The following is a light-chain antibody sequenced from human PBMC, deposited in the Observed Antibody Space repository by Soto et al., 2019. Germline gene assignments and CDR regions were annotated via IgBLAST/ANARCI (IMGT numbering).Light chain of an antibody. V-gene: IGKV1-39*01. CDR2: AAS. CDR1: QSISTY. CDR3: QQSYSTPLFT. J-gene: IGKJ3*01. Sequence: DIPMTQSPSSLSASVGDRVTITCRASQSISTYLNWYQQKPGKAPKLLIYAASSLQSGVPSRFSGSGSGTDFPLTISSLQPEDFATYYCQQSYSTPLFTFGPGTKVDIK.